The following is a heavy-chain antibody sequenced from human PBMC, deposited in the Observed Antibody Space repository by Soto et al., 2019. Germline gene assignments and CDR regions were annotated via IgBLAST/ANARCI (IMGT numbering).Heavy chain of an antibody. CDR1: GGSISSGGYY. V-gene: IGHV4-31*11. CDR2: IYYSGST. D-gene: IGHD6-6*01. Sequence: SETLSLTCAVSGGSISSGGYYWSWIRQHPGKGLEWIGYIYYSGSTYYNPSLKSRVTISVDTSKNQFSLKLSSVTAADTAVYYCARGLPYSSSFDYWGQGTLVTVSS. CDR3: ARGLPYSSSFDY. J-gene: IGHJ4*02.